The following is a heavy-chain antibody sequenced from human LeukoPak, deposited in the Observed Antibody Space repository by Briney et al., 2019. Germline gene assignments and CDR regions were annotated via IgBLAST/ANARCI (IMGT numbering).Heavy chain of an antibody. Sequence: GGSLRLSCAASGITFSSYGMSWVRQAPGKGLEWVSSISSTGGTTYYADSVKGRFTISRDNSKNTLYLQMNSLRAEDTAVYYCAGPPYDSSGYYYFDYYYYMDVWGKGTTVTVSS. J-gene: IGHJ6*03. CDR3: AGPPYDSSGYYYFDYYYYMDV. CDR2: ISSTGGTT. D-gene: IGHD3-22*01. CDR1: GITFSSYG. V-gene: IGHV3-23*01.